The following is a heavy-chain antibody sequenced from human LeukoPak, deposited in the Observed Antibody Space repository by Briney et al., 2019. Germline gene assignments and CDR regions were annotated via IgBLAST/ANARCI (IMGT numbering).Heavy chain of an antibody. CDR1: GGSFSGYY. CDR2: INHSGST. Sequence: SEILSLTCAVYGGSFSGYYWSWIRQPPGKGLEWIGEINHSGSTNYNPSLKSRVTISVDTSKNQFSLKLSSVTAADTAVYYCARGAVWQLVRFYYGMDVWGQGTTVTVSS. D-gene: IGHD6-13*01. V-gene: IGHV4-34*01. J-gene: IGHJ6*02. CDR3: ARGAVWQLVRFYYGMDV.